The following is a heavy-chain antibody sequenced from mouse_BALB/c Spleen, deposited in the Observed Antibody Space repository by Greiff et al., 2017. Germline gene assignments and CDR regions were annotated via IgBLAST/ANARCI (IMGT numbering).Heavy chain of an antibody. CDR1: GYTFTDYE. J-gene: IGHJ4*01. CDR2: IDPETGGT. CDR3: TRVPNYYGSSYDAMDY. V-gene: IGHV1-15*01. Sequence: QVQLQQSGAELVRPGASVTLSCKASGYTFTDYEMHWVKQTPVHGLEWIGAIDPETGGTAYNQKFKGKATLTADKSSSTAYMELRSLTSEDSAVYYCTRVPNYYGSSYDAMDYWGQGTSVTVSS. D-gene: IGHD1-1*01.